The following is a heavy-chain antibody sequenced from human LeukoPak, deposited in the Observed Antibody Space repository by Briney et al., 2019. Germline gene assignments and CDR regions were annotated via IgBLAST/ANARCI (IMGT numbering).Heavy chain of an antibody. D-gene: IGHD2-2*02. J-gene: IGHJ6*02. Sequence: GASVKVSCKASGGSFSRNAISWVRQAPGRGLEWMGRFIPILGIATYAQKFQGRVTITADRSTSTAYMELSSLRSEDTAVYYCARIQAVGVPVAIDAYYSYGMDVWGQGTAVTVSS. CDR2: FIPILGIA. V-gene: IGHV1-69*04. CDR1: GGSFSRNA. CDR3: ARIQAVGVPVAIDAYYSYGMDV.